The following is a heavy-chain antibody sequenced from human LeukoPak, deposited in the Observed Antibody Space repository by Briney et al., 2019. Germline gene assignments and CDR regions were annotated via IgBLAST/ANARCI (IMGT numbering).Heavy chain of an antibody. CDR3: ASGDYGGNRELDY. CDR1: GGSISSYY. J-gene: IGHJ4*02. CDR2: IYYSGST. Sequence: SETLSLTCTVSGGSISSYYWSWIRQPPGKGLEWLGYIYYSGSTNYNPSLKSRVTISVDTSKNQFSLKLSAVTAEDTAVYYCASGDYGGNRELDYWGQGTLVTVSS. D-gene: IGHD4-23*01. V-gene: IGHV4-59*08.